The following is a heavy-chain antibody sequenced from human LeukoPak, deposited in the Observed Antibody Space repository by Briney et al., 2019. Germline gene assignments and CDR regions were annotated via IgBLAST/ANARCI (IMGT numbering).Heavy chain of an antibody. D-gene: IGHD2-15*01. CDR2: ISWNSGSI. J-gene: IGHJ4*02. Sequence: QPGGSLRLSCAASGFTFDDYAMHWVRHAPGKGLEWVSGISWNSGSIGYADSVKGRFTISRDNAKNSLYLQMNSLRAEDTALYYCAKDSGKWSTKGVFDYWGQGTLVTVSS. CDR1: GFTFDDYA. V-gene: IGHV3-9*01. CDR3: AKDSGKWSTKGVFDY.